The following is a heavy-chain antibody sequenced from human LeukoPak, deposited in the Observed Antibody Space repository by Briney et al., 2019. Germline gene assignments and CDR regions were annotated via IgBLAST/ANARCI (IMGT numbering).Heavy chain of an antibody. CDR1: GFTFDDYA. J-gene: IGHJ4*02. Sequence: GGSLRLSCAASGFTFDDYAMSWVRQAPGKGLEWVSAISGSGGSTYYADSVKGRFTISRDNSKNTLYLQMNSLRAEDTAVYYCAKVPWEFHYFDYWGQGTLVTVSS. D-gene: IGHD1-26*01. V-gene: IGHV3-23*01. CDR2: ISGSGGST. CDR3: AKVPWEFHYFDY.